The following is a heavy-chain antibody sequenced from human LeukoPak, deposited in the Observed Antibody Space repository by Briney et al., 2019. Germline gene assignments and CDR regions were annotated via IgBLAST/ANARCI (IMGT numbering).Heavy chain of an antibody. Sequence: SETLSLTCAVYGGSLNGHYWSWIRQPPGEGLEWIGYVYYSGSTNYNPSLKSRVTISVDTSKNQFSLKLSFVTAADTAVYYCARDHPDAFDIWGQGTMVTVSS. CDR2: VYYSGST. V-gene: IGHV4-59*11. J-gene: IGHJ3*02. CDR3: ARDHPDAFDI. CDR1: GGSLNGHY.